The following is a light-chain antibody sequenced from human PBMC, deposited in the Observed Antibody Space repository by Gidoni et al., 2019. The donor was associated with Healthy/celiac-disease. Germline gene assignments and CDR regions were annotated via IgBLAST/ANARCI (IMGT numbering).Light chain of an antibody. J-gene: IGLJ2*01. CDR1: RSDVGVYTY. CDR3: TSYTSTTTPGVV. V-gene: IGLV2-14*01. Sequence: QSALTQPASVYASPGQPNTISCTGTRSDVGVYTYVSRYQHPPGKAPKRIIYEVRNRPSGVSNRFSGSKSCNTASLTISGLQAEDEAHYYCTSYTSTTTPGVVFGGGTKLTVL. CDR2: EVR.